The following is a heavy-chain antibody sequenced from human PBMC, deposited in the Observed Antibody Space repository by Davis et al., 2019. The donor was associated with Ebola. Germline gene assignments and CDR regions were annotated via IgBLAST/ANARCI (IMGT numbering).Heavy chain of an antibody. V-gene: IGHV3-48*04. D-gene: IGHD3-22*01. Sequence: GGSLRLSCAASGFTFSGSAMHWVRQASGKGLEWVSYISSSGSTIYYADSVKGRFTISRDNAKNSLYLQMNSLRAEDTAVYYCARDNYYYDSSGYYYYFDYWGQGTLVTVSS. CDR2: ISSSGSTI. J-gene: IGHJ4*02. CDR1: GFTFSGSA. CDR3: ARDNYYYDSSGYYYYFDY.